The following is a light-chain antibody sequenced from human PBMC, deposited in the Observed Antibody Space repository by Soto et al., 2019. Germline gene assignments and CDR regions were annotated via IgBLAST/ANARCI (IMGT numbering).Light chain of an antibody. CDR3: QQLNSYPRT. Sequence: DIQLTQSPSFLSASVGDRVTITCRSSQGISSYLAWYQQKPGKAPKLLIYAASTLQSGVPSRFSGSGSRTEFTLTISSLKPEDFATYYCQQLNSYPRTFGQGTKVEIK. J-gene: IGKJ1*01. CDR2: AAS. CDR1: QGISSY. V-gene: IGKV1-9*01.